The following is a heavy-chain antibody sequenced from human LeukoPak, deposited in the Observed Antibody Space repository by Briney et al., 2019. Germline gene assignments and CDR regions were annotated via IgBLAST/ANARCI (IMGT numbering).Heavy chain of an antibody. CDR2: ISISGGST. V-gene: IGHV3-23*01. D-gene: IGHD2-15*01. CDR1: GFTFSSYA. CDR3: AERSCSGTGCSYSDF. Sequence: GGSLRLSCAASGFTFSSYAMSWVRQAPGKGLEWVSSISISGGSTYYADSVKGRFTISRDNSKNTLYLQMNSLRAEDTAVYHCAERSCSGTGCSYSDFWGQGTLVTVSS. J-gene: IGHJ4*02.